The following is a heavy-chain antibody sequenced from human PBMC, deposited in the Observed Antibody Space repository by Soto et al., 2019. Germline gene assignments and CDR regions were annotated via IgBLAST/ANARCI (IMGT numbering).Heavy chain of an antibody. CDR3: ARWGPGDAFDI. V-gene: IGHV3-21*01. CDR2: ISSSCSYI. CDR1: GFTFSSYS. Sequence: PGGSLRLSCAASGFTFSSYSMNWVRQAPGKGLEWVLSISSSCSYIFYADSVKGRFTISRDNAKNSLYLQMNSLRAEDTAVYYCARWGPGDAFDIWGQGTMVT. J-gene: IGHJ3*02. D-gene: IGHD3-16*01.